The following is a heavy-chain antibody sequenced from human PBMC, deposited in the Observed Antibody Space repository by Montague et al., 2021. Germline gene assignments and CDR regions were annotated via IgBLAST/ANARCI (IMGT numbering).Heavy chain of an antibody. J-gene: IGHJ4*02. D-gene: IGHD4-23*01. CDR2: ISSSSTFI. V-gene: IGHV3-48*02. CDR1: GFIFTTYG. CDR3: VRGPEGGNNLDC. Sequence: SLSLSCAGSGFIFTTYGMNWVRQAPGKGLEWVSYISSSSTFINYVDSVRGRFTIFRDNAKNTVYLQMNSLRDEDTAMYYCVRGPEGGNNLDCWGQGTLVTVSS.